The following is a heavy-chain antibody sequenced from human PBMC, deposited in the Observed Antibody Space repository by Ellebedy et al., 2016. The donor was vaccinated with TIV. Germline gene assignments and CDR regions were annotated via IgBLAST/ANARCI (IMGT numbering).Heavy chain of an antibody. J-gene: IGHJ6*02. CDR1: GGFISSHH. CDR3: ASSLGLYSSSWVRAPGDIDYYYYGMDV. V-gene: IGHV4-59*11. CDR2: IYYRGST. Sequence: SETLSLXXTVSGGFISSHHWSWIRQPPGKGLEWIGYIYYRGSTNYNPSLKSRVTISVDTSKNQFSLKLSSVTAADTAVYYCASSLGLYSSSWVRAPGDIDYYYYGMDVWGQGTTVTVSS. D-gene: IGHD6-13*01.